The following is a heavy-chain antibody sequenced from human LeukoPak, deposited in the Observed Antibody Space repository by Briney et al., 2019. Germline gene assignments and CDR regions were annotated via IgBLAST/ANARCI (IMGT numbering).Heavy chain of an antibody. CDR1: GYTFTGYY. CDR2: INPNSGGT. J-gene: IGHJ1*01. Sequence: GASVKVSCKASGYTFTGYYMHWVRQAPGQGLEWMGWINPNSGGTNYAQKFQGRVTMTRDTSISTAYMELSRLRSDDTAVYYCAREHIMVRGASFEYFQHWGQGTLVTVSS. V-gene: IGHV1-2*02. CDR3: AREHIMVRGASFEYFQH. D-gene: IGHD3-10*01.